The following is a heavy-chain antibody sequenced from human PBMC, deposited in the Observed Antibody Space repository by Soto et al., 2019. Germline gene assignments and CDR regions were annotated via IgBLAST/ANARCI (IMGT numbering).Heavy chain of an antibody. V-gene: IGHV3-23*01. Sequence: PGGSLRLSCAASGFTFSSYAMSWVRQAPGKGLEWVSAISGSGGSTYYADSVKGRFTISRDNSKNTLYLQMNSLRAEDTAVYYCAKKSRHIVVVPAAKPYNWFDPWGQGTLVTVSS. J-gene: IGHJ5*02. D-gene: IGHD2-2*01. CDR3: AKKSRHIVVVPAAKPYNWFDP. CDR2: ISGSGGST. CDR1: GFTFSSYA.